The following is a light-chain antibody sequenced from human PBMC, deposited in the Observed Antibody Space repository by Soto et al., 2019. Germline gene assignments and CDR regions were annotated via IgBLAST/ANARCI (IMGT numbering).Light chain of an antibody. V-gene: IGLV2-14*03. CDR1: GSD. CDR2: DVS. J-gene: IGLJ3*02. CDR3: ASYRSTSTLGV. Sequence: QSALTQPASVSGSPGQSITISCTGAGSDVSWYQHHPGKAPKLIIFDVSNRPSGISDRFSGSKSDNTASLTISGLRAEDEAGYYCASYRSTSTLGVFGGGTKLTVL.